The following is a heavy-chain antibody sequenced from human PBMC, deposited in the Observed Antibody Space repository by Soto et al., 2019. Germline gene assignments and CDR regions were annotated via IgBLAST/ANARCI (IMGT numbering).Heavy chain of an antibody. CDR2: IYYSGST. Sequence: PSETLSLTCTVSGGSISSYYWSWIRQPPGKGLEWIGYIYYSGSTNYNPSLKSRVTISVDTSKNQFSLKLSSVTAADTAVYYCARVSQQLDYYYYGMDVWGQGTTVTVSS. J-gene: IGHJ6*02. D-gene: IGHD6-13*01. CDR1: GGSISSYY. V-gene: IGHV4-59*01. CDR3: ARVSQQLDYYYYGMDV.